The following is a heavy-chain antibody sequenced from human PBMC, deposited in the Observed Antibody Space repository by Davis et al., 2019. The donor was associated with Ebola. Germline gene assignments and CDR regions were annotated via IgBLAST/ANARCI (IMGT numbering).Heavy chain of an antibody. D-gene: IGHD3-22*01. V-gene: IGHV4-30-4*01. CDR3: ARGGYYDSSGYYYPPYFDY. J-gene: IGHJ4*02. CDR2: IYYSGST. Sequence: MPSETLSLTCTVSGGSVSSGSYYWSWIRQPPGKGLEWIGYIYYSGSTYYNPSLKSRVTISVDTSKNQFSLKLSSVTAADTAVYYCARGGYYDSSGYYYPPYFDYWGQGTLVTVSS. CDR1: GGSVSSGSYY.